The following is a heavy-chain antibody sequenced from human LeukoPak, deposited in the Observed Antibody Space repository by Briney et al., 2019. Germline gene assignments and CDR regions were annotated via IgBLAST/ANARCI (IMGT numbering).Heavy chain of an antibody. Sequence: SETPSLTCTVSGGSISSYYWSWIRQPAGKGLEWIGRIYTSGSANYNPSLKSRVTMSVDTSKNQFSLKLSSVTAADTAVYYCASSRYYDSSGYFDYWGQGTLVTVSS. D-gene: IGHD3-22*01. CDR1: GGSISSYY. V-gene: IGHV4-4*07. CDR2: IYTSGSA. CDR3: ASSRYYDSSGYFDY. J-gene: IGHJ4*02.